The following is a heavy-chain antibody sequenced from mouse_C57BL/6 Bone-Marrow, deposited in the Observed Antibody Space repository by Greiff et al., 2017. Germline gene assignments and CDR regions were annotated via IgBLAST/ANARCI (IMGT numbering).Heavy chain of an antibody. V-gene: IGHV5-6*01. D-gene: IGHD4-1*01. J-gene: IGHJ3*01. CDR2: ISSGGSYT. CDR3: ASQTGTWFAY. Sequence: EVNVVESGGDLVKPGGSLKLSCAASGFTFSSYGMSWVRQTPDKRLEWVATISSGGSYTYYPDSVKGRFTISRDNAKNTLYLQMSSLKSEDTAMYYCASQTGTWFAYWGQGTLVTVSA. CDR1: GFTFSSYG.